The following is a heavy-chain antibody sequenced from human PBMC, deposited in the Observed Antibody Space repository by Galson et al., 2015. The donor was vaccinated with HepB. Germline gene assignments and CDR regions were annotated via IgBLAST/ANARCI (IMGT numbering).Heavy chain of an antibody. CDR2: ISSDGASK. CDR3: VKDLGWVDDY. Sequence: SLRLSCAFSGFSFRTYAMFWVRQAPVKGLEYVSGISSDGASKYYVDSVRGRFTISRDTSKNTMYLQMSSLRPEDTAVYYCVKDLGWVDDYWGQGTLVTVSS. CDR1: GFSFRTYA. V-gene: IGHV3-64D*06. J-gene: IGHJ4*02. D-gene: IGHD3-3*01.